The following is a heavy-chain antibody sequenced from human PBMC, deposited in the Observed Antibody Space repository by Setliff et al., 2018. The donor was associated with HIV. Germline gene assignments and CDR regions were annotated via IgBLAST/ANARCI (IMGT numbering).Heavy chain of an antibody. CDR2: MYYSGST. CDR3: ARRGAYGYDYFDY. V-gene: IGHV4-39*01. CDR1: AGSISSGSHY. Sequence: SETLSLTCTVSAGSISSGSHYWAWIRQPPGKGLEWIGHMYYSGSTYYNPSLKSRVSISIDTSKNQFSLKLTSVTAADTAVYYCARRGAYGYDYFDYWGPGILVTVSS. D-gene: IGHD5-12*01. J-gene: IGHJ4*02.